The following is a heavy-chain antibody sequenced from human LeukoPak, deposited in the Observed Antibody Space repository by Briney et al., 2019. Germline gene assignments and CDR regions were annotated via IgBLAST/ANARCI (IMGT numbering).Heavy chain of an antibody. CDR2: ITWNGEII. D-gene: IGHD2-15*01. CDR1: GFTFNDYG. J-gene: IGHJ6*03. V-gene: IGHV3-20*04. Sequence: GGSLRLSCEAYGFTFNDYGMSWVRQAPGQGPEWVSGITWNGEIIDYAASVKGRFTISRDNAKNSLHLRMNSLRDEDTALYYCARGGGSIRHSYYYYVDVWGKGTTVTVSS. CDR3: ARGGGSIRHSYYYYVDV.